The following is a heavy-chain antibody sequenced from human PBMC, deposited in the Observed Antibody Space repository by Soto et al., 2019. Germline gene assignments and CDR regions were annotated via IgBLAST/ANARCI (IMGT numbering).Heavy chain of an antibody. CDR3: ARVVEDGVNGYYFDY. D-gene: IGHD3-10*01. Sequence: QVQLQESGPGLVKPSETLSLTCTVSGGSISSYYWSWIRQPPGKGLEWIGYIYYSGSTNYNPSLKSRVTISVDTSKNQFSLKLSSVTAAYTAVYYCARVVEDGVNGYYFDYWGQGTLVTVSS. CDR2: IYYSGST. CDR1: GGSISSYY. J-gene: IGHJ4*02. V-gene: IGHV4-59*01.